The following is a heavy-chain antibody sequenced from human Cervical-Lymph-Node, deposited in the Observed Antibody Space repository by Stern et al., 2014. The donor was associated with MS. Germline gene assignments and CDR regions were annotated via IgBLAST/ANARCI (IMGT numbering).Heavy chain of an antibody. Sequence: QMQLVQSGAEVKKPGSSVKVSCKASGGTFSSYAISWVRQAPGQGLEWMGGIIPIFGTANYAQKFQGRVTITADESTSTAYMELSSLRSEDTAVYYCARGIAAALPQVWYYYGMDVWGQGTTVTVSS. J-gene: IGHJ6*02. V-gene: IGHV1-69*01. CDR2: IIPIFGTA. CDR1: GGTFSSYA. CDR3: ARGIAAALPQVWYYYGMDV. D-gene: IGHD6-13*01.